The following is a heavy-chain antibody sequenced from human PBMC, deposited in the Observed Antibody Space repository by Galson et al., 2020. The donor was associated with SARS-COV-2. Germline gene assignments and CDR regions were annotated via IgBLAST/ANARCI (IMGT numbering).Heavy chain of an antibody. J-gene: IGHJ5*02. D-gene: IGHD6-13*01. Sequence: GGSLRLSCAASGFTFSNYRMPWVRQAPGKGLVWVSCITGDGSSPNYADSVKGRFTISRDNAKNTLYLQMNSLRVEDTAVYFCARGGYDPWGRGTLVTVSS. CDR1: GFTFSNYR. CDR3: ARGGYDP. V-gene: IGHV3-74*01. CDR2: ITGDGSSP.